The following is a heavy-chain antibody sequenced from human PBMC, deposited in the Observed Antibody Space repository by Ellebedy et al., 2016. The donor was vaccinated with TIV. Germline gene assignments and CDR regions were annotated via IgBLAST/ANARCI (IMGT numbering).Heavy chain of an antibody. Sequence: MPSETLSLTCAVNGGSFSGYFWSWIRQPPGKALEWIGEINHDGNTFYNPSLQSRVTISADTSKNQFSLYLTSVTAADTAVYYCARGLFFWGQGALVTVSS. J-gene: IGHJ4*02. CDR2: INHDGNT. D-gene: IGHD3-3*01. CDR1: GGSFSGYF. CDR3: ARGLFF. V-gene: IGHV4-34*01.